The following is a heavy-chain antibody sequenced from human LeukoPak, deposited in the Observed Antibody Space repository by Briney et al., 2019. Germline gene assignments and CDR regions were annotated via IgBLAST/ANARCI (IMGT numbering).Heavy chain of an antibody. J-gene: IGHJ4*02. CDR3: AKDPRYDILTGYDLNYFDY. CDR2: ISGSGGST. Sequence: PGGSLRLSCAASGFTFSSYAMSWVRQAPGKGLGWVSAISGSGGSTYYADSVKGRFTISRDNSKNTLYLQMNSLRAEDTAVYYCAKDPRYDILTGYDLNYFDYWGQGTLVTVSS. V-gene: IGHV3-23*01. D-gene: IGHD3-9*01. CDR1: GFTFSSYA.